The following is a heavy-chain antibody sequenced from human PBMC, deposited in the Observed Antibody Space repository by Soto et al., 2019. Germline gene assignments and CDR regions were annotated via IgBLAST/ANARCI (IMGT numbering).Heavy chain of an antibody. J-gene: IGHJ3*02. CDR2: IYWDDDK. CDR3: AHRRVVRGGGGAFDI. V-gene: IGHV2-5*02. Sequence: SGPALVNPAQTLTLTCTSPGSPLSTSGVGVGWIRQPPGKALEWLALIYWDDDKRYSPSLKSRLTITKDTSKNQVVLTMTNMDPVDTATYYCAHRRVVRGGGGAFDIWGQGTMVTVSS. D-gene: IGHD3-10*01. CDR1: GSPLSTSGVG.